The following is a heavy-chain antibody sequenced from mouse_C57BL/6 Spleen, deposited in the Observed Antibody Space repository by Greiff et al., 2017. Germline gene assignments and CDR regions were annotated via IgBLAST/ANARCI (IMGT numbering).Heavy chain of an antibody. J-gene: IGHJ2*01. CDR2: INYDGSST. CDR3: AREGQLRLRYYFDY. Sequence: EVQLVESEGGLVQPGSSMKLSCTASGFTFSDYYMAWVRQVPEKGLEWVANINYDGSSTYYLDSLKSRFIISRDNAKNILYLQMSSLKSEDTATYYCAREGQLRLRYYFDYWGQGTTLTVSS. V-gene: IGHV5-16*01. CDR1: GFTFSDYY. D-gene: IGHD3-2*02.